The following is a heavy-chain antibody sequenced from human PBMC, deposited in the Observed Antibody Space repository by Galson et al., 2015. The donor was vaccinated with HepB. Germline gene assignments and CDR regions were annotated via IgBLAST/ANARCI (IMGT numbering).Heavy chain of an antibody. CDR3: AKDAGNYDHYFDY. CDR2: ISGSGGST. J-gene: IGHJ4*02. Sequence: SLRLSCAASGFTFTTYAMNWVRQAPGKGPEWVAVISGSGGSTYHANFVKGRFTISRDNSKNTLYLQMNSLRAEDTATYYCAKDAGNYDHYFDYWGQGALVTVSS. CDR1: GFTFTTYA. V-gene: IGHV3-23*01. D-gene: IGHD1-7*01.